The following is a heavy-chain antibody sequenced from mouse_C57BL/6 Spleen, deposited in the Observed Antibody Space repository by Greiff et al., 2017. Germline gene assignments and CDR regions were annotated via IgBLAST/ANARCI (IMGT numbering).Heavy chain of an antibody. CDR1: GFSLTSYG. J-gene: IGHJ4*01. Sequence: VQGVESGPGLVQPSQSLSITCTVSGFSLTSYGVHWVRQSPGKGLEWLGVIWSGGSTDYNAAFISRLSISKDNSKSQVFFKMNSLQADDTAIYYCASYYGSSYAMDYWGQGTSVTVSS. CDR2: IWSGGST. D-gene: IGHD1-1*01. CDR3: ASYYGSSYAMDY. V-gene: IGHV2-2*01.